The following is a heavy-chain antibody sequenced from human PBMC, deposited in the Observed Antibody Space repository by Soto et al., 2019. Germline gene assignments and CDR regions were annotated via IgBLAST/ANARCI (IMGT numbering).Heavy chain of an antibody. CDR2: IIPIFGTA. V-gene: IGHV1-69*01. J-gene: IGHJ5*02. D-gene: IGHD6-13*01. CDR3: ARVVRAAAGTNPWFDP. CDR1: GGTFSSYA. Sequence: QVQLVQSGAEVKKPGSSVKVSCKASGGTFSSYAISWVRQAPGQGLEWMGGIIPIFGTANYAQKFQGRVTINADESTSTAYMELSSLRSEDTAVYYCARVVRAAAGTNPWFDPWGQGTLVTVSS.